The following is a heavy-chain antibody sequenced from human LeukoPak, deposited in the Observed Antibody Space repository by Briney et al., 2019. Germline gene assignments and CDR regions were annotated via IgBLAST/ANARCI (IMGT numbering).Heavy chain of an antibody. J-gene: IGHJ4*02. Sequence: GGSLTLSYEVSGITFNTYAMSWFRQPPGRGLNWVSGISGGGNTTYYTDSVKGRFAIYRDNSRNTLYLQMNSLRAEDTAVYFCAKGWATVPNDYWGQGTLVTVSS. CDR3: AKGWATVPNDY. CDR2: ISGGGNTT. CDR1: GITFNTYA. V-gene: IGHV3-23*01. D-gene: IGHD4-17*01.